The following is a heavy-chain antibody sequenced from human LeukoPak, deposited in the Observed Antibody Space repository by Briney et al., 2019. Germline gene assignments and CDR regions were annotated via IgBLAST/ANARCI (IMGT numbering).Heavy chain of an antibody. CDR1: GFTFSTYA. V-gene: IGHV3-33*01. CDR2: IWYDGIDK. Sequence: GGSLRLPCAASGFTFSTYAMHWVRQAPGKGLEWVAVIWYDGIDKYYADSVKGRFTISRDNSKNTLYLQMNSLRAEDTAVYYCARDGRDGYNNQWFDSWGETTLV. CDR3: ARDGRDGYNNQWFDS. J-gene: IGHJ5*01. D-gene: IGHD5-24*01.